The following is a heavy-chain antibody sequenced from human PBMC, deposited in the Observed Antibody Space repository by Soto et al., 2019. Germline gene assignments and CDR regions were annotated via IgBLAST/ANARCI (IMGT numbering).Heavy chain of an antibody. CDR3: FKDPRLLRWCGKLHY. J-gene: IGHJ4*02. CDR1: GGSISSSSYY. V-gene: IGHV4-39*01. Sequence: SETLSLTCTVSGGSISSSSYYWGWIRQPPGKGLEWIGSIYYSGSTYYNPSLKSRVTISVDTSKNQFSLKLSSVTAADTAVYYFFKDPRLLRWCGKLHYWGRGTLVTVSS. CDR2: IYYSGST. D-gene: IGHD3-10*01.